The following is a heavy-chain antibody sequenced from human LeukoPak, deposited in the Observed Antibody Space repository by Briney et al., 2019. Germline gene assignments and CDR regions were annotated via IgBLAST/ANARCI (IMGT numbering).Heavy chain of an antibody. D-gene: IGHD2-15*01. CDR2: ISQSGIA. V-gene: IGHV4-38-2*01. CDR1: GYSINNAHY. J-gene: IGHJ4*02. CDR3: ARASVEHSIVAGDYFDY. Sequence: PSETLSLTCAVSGYSINNAHYWAWIRQPPGKGLEWIGNISQSGIASYNPSLKSRATISLDTSKNHFSLNLRSVTAADTAVYFCARASVEHSIVAGDYFDYWGQGTLVTVSS.